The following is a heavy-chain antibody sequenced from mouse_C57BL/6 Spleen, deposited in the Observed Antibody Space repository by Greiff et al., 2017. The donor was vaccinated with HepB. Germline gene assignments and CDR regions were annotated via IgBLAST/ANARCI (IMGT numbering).Heavy chain of an antibody. V-gene: IGHV1-42*01. CDR3: ARDYCGSSPFDY. Sequence: EVQLQQSGPELVKPGASVKISCKASGYSFTGYYMNWVKQSPEKSLEWIGEINPSTGGTTYNQKFKAKATLTVDKSSSTAYMHLKSLTSEDTAVYYCARDYCGSSPFDYWGQGTPLTVSS. J-gene: IGHJ2*01. CDR2: INPSTGGT. CDR1: GYSFTGYY. D-gene: IGHD1-1*01.